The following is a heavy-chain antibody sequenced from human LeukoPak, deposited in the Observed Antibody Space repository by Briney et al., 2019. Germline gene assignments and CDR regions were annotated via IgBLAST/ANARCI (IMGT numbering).Heavy chain of an antibody. V-gene: IGHV3-30*02. D-gene: IGHD2-8*01. Sequence: GRSLRLSCAASGFTFRNYGMHWVRQAPGKGLEWVAFIRHDGSNQYYADSVKGRFTISRDNSKNTLFLQMSSLRAEDTAVYYCAKDRVSGLIILMRTANEFWGQGTLVTVSS. CDR1: GFTFRNYG. J-gene: IGHJ4*02. CDR2: IRHDGSNQ. CDR3: AKDRVSGLIILMRTANEF.